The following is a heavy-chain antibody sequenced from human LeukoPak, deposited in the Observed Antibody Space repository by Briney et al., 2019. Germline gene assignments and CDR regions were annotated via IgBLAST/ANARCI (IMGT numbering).Heavy chain of an antibody. CDR2: ISSATSTI. V-gene: IGHV3-48*04. Sequence: GGSLRLSCAASGFTFSSTGMNWVRQAPGRGLEWVSYISSATSTIYYADSVKGRFTISRDNAKNSLYLQMNSLRAEDTAVYYCARDVTYYGGDWFDPWGQGTLVTVSS. D-gene: IGHD4-23*01. CDR3: ARDVTYYGGDWFDP. CDR1: GFTFSSTG. J-gene: IGHJ5*02.